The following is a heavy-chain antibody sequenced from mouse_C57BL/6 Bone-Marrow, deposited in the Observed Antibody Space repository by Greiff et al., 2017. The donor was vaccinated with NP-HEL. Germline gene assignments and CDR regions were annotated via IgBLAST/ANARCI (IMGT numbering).Heavy chain of an antibody. CDR2: IDPSDSYT. V-gene: IGHV1-69*01. Sequence: QVQLQQSGAELVMPGSSVKLSCKASGYTFTSYWMHWLKQRPGQGLEWIGEIDPSDSYTNYNQKFKGKSTFTVDKSSSTAYMQLSSLTSEDSAVYYCARGIYYDDSWFAYWGQGTLVTVSA. CDR3: ARGIYYDDSWFAY. D-gene: IGHD2-13*01. J-gene: IGHJ3*01. CDR1: GYTFTSYW.